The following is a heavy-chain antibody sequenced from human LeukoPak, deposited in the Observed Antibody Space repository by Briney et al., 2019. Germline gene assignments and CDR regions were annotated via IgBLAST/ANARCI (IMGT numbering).Heavy chain of an antibody. J-gene: IGHJ6*02. Sequence: GGSLLLSCAASGFTFSSYSMNWVRPAPGKGLEWVSSISSSSSHIYYADSVKGRFTISRDNAKNSLYLQMNSLRAEDTAVYYCARRLISLRAPHLYGMDVWGQGTTVTVSS. CDR1: GFTFSSYS. D-gene: IGHD3-16*01. CDR2: ISSSSSHI. CDR3: ARRLISLRAPHLYGMDV. V-gene: IGHV3-21*01.